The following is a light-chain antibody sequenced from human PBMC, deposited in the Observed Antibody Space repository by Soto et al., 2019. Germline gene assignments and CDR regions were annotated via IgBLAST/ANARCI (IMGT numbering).Light chain of an antibody. Sequence: EIVLTQSAATLSLSPGERATLSCRASPSVSSYVAWYQQKPAQAPRLLIYDASNRATGIPARFSGSRSGTDFTLTISSLEPEDFAVYYCHQRSNWLWTFGQGTKVEIK. CDR3: HQRSNWLWT. V-gene: IGKV3-11*01. J-gene: IGKJ1*01. CDR2: DAS. CDR1: PSVSSY.